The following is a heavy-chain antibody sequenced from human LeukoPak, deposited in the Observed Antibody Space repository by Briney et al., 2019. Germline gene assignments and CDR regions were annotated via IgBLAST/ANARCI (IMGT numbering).Heavy chain of an antibody. CDR2: MNPNSGNT. V-gene: IGHV1-8*02. CDR1: GYTFTSYG. CDR3: ARSGGTIAAAGN. D-gene: IGHD6-13*01. J-gene: IGHJ4*02. Sequence: GASVKVSCKASGYTFTSYGISWVRQATGQGLEWMGWMNPNSGNTGYAQKFQGRVTMTRNTSVSTAYMELSSLRSEDTAVYYCARSGGTIAAAGNWGQGTLVTVSS.